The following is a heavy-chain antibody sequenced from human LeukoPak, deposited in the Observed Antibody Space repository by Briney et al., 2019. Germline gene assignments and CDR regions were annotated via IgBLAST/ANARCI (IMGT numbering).Heavy chain of an antibody. CDR1: GFTVTSNY. CDR3: ARPNYVWRTYRGAIDV. D-gene: IGHD3-16*01. J-gene: IGHJ6*02. V-gene: IGHV3-53*04. Sequence: PGRSLRLSCAASGFTVTSNYMSWVRQAPGKGLEWVSVIYSDASTYYADSVKGRFTISRHDSKNTLYLQMNSLRTEDTAVYYCARPNYVWRTYRGAIDVWGQGTTVSVSS. CDR2: IYSDAST.